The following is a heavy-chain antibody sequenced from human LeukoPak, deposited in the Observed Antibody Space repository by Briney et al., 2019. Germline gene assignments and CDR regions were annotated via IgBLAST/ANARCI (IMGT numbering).Heavy chain of an antibody. J-gene: IGHJ4*02. Sequence: GGSLRLSCAASGFTFSSYAMHWVRQAPGKGLEWVAVIWYDGSNKYYADSVKGRFTISRDNSKNTLYLQMNSLRAEDTAVYYCARGGLAAAVEDFDYWGQGTLVTVSS. CDR1: GFTFSSYA. CDR2: IWYDGSNK. V-gene: IGHV3-33*08. CDR3: ARGGLAAAVEDFDY. D-gene: IGHD6-13*01.